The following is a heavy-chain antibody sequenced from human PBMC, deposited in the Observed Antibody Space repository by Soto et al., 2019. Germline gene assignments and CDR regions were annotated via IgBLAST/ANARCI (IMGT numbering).Heavy chain of an antibody. J-gene: IGHJ5*02. D-gene: IGHD3-10*01. Sequence: SQTLSLPCAISGDSVPSNTAAWSWIRQSPSRGLEWLGRTYYRSKWYNDYAFSVKSRITINSDTYKNQFSLQLNSVTPEDTAVYYCARTPSSKTIDYRGWFDPWGQGTLVTVSS. CDR1: GDSVPSNTAA. CDR3: ARTPSSKTIDYRGWFDP. V-gene: IGHV6-1*01. CDR2: TYYRSKWYN.